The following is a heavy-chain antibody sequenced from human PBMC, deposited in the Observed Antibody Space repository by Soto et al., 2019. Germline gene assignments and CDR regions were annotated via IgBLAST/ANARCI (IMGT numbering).Heavy chain of an antibody. D-gene: IGHD3-22*01. CDR2: ISSSSSYI. CDR1: GFTFSSYS. J-gene: IGHJ6*02. CDR3: ARISGYDSSGSGHYYYYGMDV. V-gene: IGHV3-21*01. Sequence: PGGSLRLSCAASGFTFSSYSMNWVRQAPGKGLEWVSSISSSSSYIYYADSVKGRFTISRDNAKNSLYLQMNSLRAEDTAVYYCARISGYDSSGSGHYYYYGMDVWGQGTTVTVSS.